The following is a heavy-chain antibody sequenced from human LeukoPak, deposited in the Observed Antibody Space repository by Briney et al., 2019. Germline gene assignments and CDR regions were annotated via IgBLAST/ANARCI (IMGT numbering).Heavy chain of an antibody. CDR2: ISGSGGST. D-gene: IGHD5-24*01. Sequence: PGGSLRLSCEASGFTFRSYAMSWVRQAPGKGLEWVSAISGSGGSTYYADSVKGRFTTSRDNSKNTLYLQMNSLRAEDTAVYYCAKDRTYSSRDGYNSYWYFDLWGRGTLVTVSS. V-gene: IGHV3-23*01. CDR1: GFTFRSYA. J-gene: IGHJ2*01. CDR3: AKDRTYSSRDGYNSYWYFDL.